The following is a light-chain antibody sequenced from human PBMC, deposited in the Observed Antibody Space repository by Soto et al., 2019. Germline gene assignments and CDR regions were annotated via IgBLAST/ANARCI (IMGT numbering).Light chain of an antibody. CDR1: QGIRKG. J-gene: IGKJ4*01. CDR2: AAS. V-gene: IGKV1-17*01. Sequence: QMTQSPSSLSASVRDRVTITFRARQGIRKGLGWYQQKTGKAPKRLIYAASRLQSGVPSRFSGSGSGTEFTLTISSLQPEDFATYYCLQHNSYPLTFGGGTKVEIK. CDR3: LQHNSYPLT.